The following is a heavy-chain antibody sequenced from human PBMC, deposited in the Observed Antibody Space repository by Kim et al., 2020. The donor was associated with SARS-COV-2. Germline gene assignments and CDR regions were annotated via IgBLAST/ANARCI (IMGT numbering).Heavy chain of an antibody. D-gene: IGHD2-15*01. Sequence: SETLSLTCTVSGGSISSYYWSWIRQPPGKGLEWIGYIYYSGSTNYNPSLKSRVTISVDTSKNQFSLKLSSVTAADTAVYYCARDHGYCSGGSCGPPDAFDIWGQGTMVTVSS. V-gene: IGHV4-59*01. J-gene: IGHJ3*02. CDR1: GGSISSYY. CDR3: ARDHGYCSGGSCGPPDAFDI. CDR2: IYYSGST.